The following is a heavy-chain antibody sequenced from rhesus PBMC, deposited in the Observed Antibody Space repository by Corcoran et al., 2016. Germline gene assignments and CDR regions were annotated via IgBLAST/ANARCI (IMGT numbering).Heavy chain of an antibody. Sequence: QVQLQESGPGLVKPSETLSLTCAVSGGSISSNYSSWIRHPPGKGREWIGRIPGSGGSTDYNPSLKSRVTISTDTSKNQFSLKLSSVTAADTAVYYCARHSSWSGLDYWGQGVLVTVSS. CDR2: IPGSGGST. J-gene: IGHJ4*01. D-gene: IGHD6-13*01. CDR3: ARHSSWSGLDY. CDR1: GGSISSNY. V-gene: IGHV4-173*01.